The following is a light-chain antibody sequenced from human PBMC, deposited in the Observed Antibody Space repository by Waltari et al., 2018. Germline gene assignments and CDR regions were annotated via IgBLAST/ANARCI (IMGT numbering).Light chain of an antibody. CDR3: QQSYGVPWT. J-gene: IGKJ1*01. V-gene: IGKV1-39*01. CDR2: AAS. CDR1: QSISIY. Sequence: DIQMTQSPSSLSASVGDRVTITCRASQSISIYLNWYQQKPGKAPKLLIYAASTLQSGVPSRFSGSGSGTDFTLTISSLQPEDFATYYCQQSYGVPWTFGQGTNVEIK.